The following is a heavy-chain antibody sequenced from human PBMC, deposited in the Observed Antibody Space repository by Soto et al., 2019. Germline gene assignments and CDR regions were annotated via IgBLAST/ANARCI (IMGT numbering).Heavy chain of an antibody. V-gene: IGHV4-59*01. CDR3: ARATRRAAARWFDP. D-gene: IGHD6-13*01. Sequence: SETLSLTCTVSGGSISSYYWSWIRQPPGKGLEWIGYIYYSGSTNYNHSLKSRVTISVDTSKNQFSLKLSSVTAADTAVYYCARATRRAAARWFDPWGQGTLVTVSS. CDR2: IYYSGST. J-gene: IGHJ5*02. CDR1: GGSISSYY.